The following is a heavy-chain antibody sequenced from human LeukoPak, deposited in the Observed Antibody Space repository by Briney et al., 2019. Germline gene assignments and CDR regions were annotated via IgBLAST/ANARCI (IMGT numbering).Heavy chain of an antibody. D-gene: IGHD2-15*01. CDR2: IYHSGST. CDR3: ASATASRDSLYYFDY. V-gene: IGHV4-38-2*02. J-gene: IGHJ4*02. Sequence: SETLSLTCTVSGGSISSYYWGWIRQPPGKGLEWIGSIYHSGSTYYNPSLKSRVTISVDTSKNQFSLKLTSVTAADTAIYHCASATASRDSLYYFDYWGQGTLVTVSS. CDR1: GGSISSYY.